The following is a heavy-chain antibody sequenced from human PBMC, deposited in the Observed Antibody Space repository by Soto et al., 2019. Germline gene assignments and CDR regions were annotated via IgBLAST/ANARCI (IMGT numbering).Heavy chain of an antibody. V-gene: IGHV3-21*01. CDR1: GFTFSSYS. J-gene: IGHJ1*01. Sequence: GGSLRLSCAASGFTFSSYSMNWVRQAPGKGLEWVSSISSSSSYIYYADSLKGRFTISRDNAKNSLYLQMNSLRAEDTAVYYCAITVTTFDTEQFQYRGQRTPVTVSS. D-gene: IGHD4-4*01. CDR2: ISSSSSYI. CDR3: AITVTTFDTEQFQY.